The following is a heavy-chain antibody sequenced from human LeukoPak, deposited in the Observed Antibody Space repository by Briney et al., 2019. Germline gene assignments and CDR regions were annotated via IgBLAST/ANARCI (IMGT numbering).Heavy chain of an antibody. CDR3: AVVPAAQRDYYYYGMDV. CDR1: GYTFTVYY. J-gene: IGHJ6*02. CDR2: INPNSGGT. V-gene: IGHV1-2*02. D-gene: IGHD2-2*01. Sequence: ASVKVSCKASGYTFTVYYMHWVRQAPGQGLEWMGWINPNSGGTNYAQNFQGRVTMTRDTSISTAYMELSSLRSDDTAVYYCAVVPAAQRDYYYYGMDVWGQGTTVTVSS.